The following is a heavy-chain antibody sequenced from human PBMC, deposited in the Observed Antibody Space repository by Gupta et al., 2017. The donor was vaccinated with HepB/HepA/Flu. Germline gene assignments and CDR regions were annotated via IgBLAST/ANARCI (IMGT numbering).Heavy chain of an antibody. CDR2: ISHREST. J-gene: IGHJ4*02. CDR1: GGPINNTIW. D-gene: IGHD6-6*01. V-gene: IGHV4-4*02. Sequence: QVQLQESGPGLVKPSGTLSLACAVSGGPINNTIWWYWVRQPTGKGLEWIGEISHRESTNYSPSVKSRVTISLDKPNSLFSLKLTSVTAEDTAVYYCARGSVHSMATLDYWGQGIRVTVSS. CDR3: ARGSVHSMATLDY.